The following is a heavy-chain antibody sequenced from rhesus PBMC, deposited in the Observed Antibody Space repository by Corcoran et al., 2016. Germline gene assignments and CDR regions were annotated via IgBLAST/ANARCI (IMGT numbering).Heavy chain of an antibody. J-gene: IGHJ4*01. CDR1: GGSISSSY. CDR3: ASVNYRDDY. Sequence: QVQLQESGPAVVKPSETLSVTCAVSGGSISSSYWSWIRQAPGKGLEWIGYIYVSGSSTNYNPSLKSRVTLSVDTSKNQFSLKLSSVTAADTAVYYWASVNYRDDYWGQGVLVTVSS. D-gene: IGHD1-44*01. CDR2: IYVSGSST. V-gene: IGHV4-169*02.